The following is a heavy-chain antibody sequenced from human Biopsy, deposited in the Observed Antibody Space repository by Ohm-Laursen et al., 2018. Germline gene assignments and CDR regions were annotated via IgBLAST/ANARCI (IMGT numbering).Heavy chain of an antibody. CDR2: ISWSSGTI. V-gene: IGHV3-9*01. CDR3: VKSAYSSGFWEASDY. D-gene: IGHD6-19*01. Sequence: SSLRLSCAASGFRFDDYAMQWVRQAPGKGLEWVSGISWSSGTIGYADSVKGRFTVSRDSAKNSLFLQMNSLRVEDTALYYCVKSAYSSGFWEASDYWGQGTLVTVSS. J-gene: IGHJ4*02. CDR1: GFRFDDYA.